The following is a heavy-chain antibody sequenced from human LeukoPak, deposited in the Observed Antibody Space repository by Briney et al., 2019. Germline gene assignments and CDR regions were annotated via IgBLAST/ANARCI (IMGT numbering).Heavy chain of an antibody. CDR3: AKSVSGWDTYYFDY. Sequence: GGSLRLSCAASGFTFDDYAMHWVRQAPGKGLEWVSGISWNSGSIGYADSVKGRFTISRDNAKNSLYLQMNSLIAEDMALYYCAKSVSGWDTYYFDYWGQGTLVTVSS. V-gene: IGHV3-9*03. D-gene: IGHD6-19*01. J-gene: IGHJ4*02. CDR2: ISWNSGSI. CDR1: GFTFDDYA.